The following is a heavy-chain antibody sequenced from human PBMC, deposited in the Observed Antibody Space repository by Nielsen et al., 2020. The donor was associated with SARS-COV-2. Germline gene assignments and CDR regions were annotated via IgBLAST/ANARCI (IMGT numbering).Heavy chain of an antibody. D-gene: IGHD4-17*01. J-gene: IGHJ6*02. CDR3: ARDPYGDSRRGIDV. V-gene: IGHV3-48*04. CDR2: ISSSGSTI. CDR1: GFTFENFW. Sequence: GGSLRLSCEASGFTFENFWMNWVRQAPGKGLEWVSYISSSGSTIYYADSVKGRFTISRDNAKNSLYLQMNSLRAEDTAVYYCARDPYGDSRRGIDVWGRGTTVTVSS.